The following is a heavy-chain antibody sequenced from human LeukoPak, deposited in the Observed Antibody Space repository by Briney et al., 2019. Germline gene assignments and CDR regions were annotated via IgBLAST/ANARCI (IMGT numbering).Heavy chain of an antibody. J-gene: IGHJ4*02. D-gene: IGHD2-2*01. CDR1: GYTFTGCY. Sequence: ASVKVSCKASGYTFTGCYMHWVRQAPGQGLEWMGWINPNSGGTNYAQKFQGRVTMTRDTSISTAYMELSRLRSDDTAVYYCARDLPEEYQLQHTQFDYWGQGTLVTVSS. CDR3: ARDLPEEYQLQHTQFDY. CDR2: INPNSGGT. V-gene: IGHV1-2*02.